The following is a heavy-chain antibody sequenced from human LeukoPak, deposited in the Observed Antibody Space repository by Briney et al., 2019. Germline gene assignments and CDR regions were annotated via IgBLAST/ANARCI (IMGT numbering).Heavy chain of an antibody. CDR3: TGHHQAYSRTY. J-gene: IGHJ4*02. CDR2: ISTDASST. V-gene: IGHV3-74*01. D-gene: IGHD6-13*01. CDR1: GFTFSSYS. Sequence: GGSLRLSCAASGFTFSSYSMNWVRQAPGKGLVWVSRISTDASSTTYADSVKGRFTISRDNAKDTLYLQMSSLRAEDTAVYYCTGHHQAYSRTYWGQGTLVTVSS.